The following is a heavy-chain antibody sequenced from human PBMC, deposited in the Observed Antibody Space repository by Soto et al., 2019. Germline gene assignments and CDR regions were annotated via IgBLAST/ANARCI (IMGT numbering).Heavy chain of an antibody. J-gene: IGHJ5*02. V-gene: IGHV4-59*01. Sequence: PSETLSLTCTVSGGSISSYYWSWIRQPPGKGLEWIGYIYYSGSTNYNPSLKSRVTISVDTSKNQFSLKLSSVTAADTAVYYCARGISVIRRNWFDPWGQGTLVTVSS. CDR1: GGSISSYY. D-gene: IGHD3-22*01. CDR3: ARGISVIRRNWFDP. CDR2: IYYSGST.